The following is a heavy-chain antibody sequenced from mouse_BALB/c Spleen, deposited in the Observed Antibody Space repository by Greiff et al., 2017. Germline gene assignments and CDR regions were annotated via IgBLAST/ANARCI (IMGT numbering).Heavy chain of an antibody. Sequence: EVQLQQSGPGLVKPSQSLSLTCTVTGYSITSDYAWNWIRQFPGNKLEWMGYISYSGSTSYNPSLKSRISITRDTSKNQFFLQLNSVTTEDTATYYCAGYYGGFAYWGQGTLVTVSA. J-gene: IGHJ3*01. CDR2: ISYSGST. CDR1: GYSITSDYA. CDR3: AGYYGGFAY. D-gene: IGHD2-1*01. V-gene: IGHV3-2*02.